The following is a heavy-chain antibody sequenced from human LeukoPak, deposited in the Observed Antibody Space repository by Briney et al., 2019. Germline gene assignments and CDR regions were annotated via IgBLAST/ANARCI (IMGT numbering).Heavy chain of an antibody. CDR3: ARGDGYNDAEYLQH. Sequence: GGSLRLSCAASGFTFSSYGMHWVRQAPGKGLEWVSVIWYGGSNKYYGDSVKGRFTISRDNSKKTLYLQMNSLRVEDTAGYYSARGDGYNDAEYLQHWGQGTLVTVS. J-gene: IGHJ1*01. CDR1: GFTFSSYG. V-gene: IGHV3-33*01. CDR2: IWYGGSNK. D-gene: IGHD5-24*01.